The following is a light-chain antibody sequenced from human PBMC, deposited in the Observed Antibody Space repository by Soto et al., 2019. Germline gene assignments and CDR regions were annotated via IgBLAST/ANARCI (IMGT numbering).Light chain of an antibody. Sequence: DIQMTQSPSSLSASVGDRVTITCRASQSISDSLNWYQHKPGTAPKLLIYAASSLQSGVPSRFSGGGSGTDFTLTISSLQPEDFVTYFCQHSFSFPVTFGGGTKVEIK. CDR2: AAS. J-gene: IGKJ4*01. CDR1: QSISDS. CDR3: QHSFSFPVT. V-gene: IGKV1-39*01.